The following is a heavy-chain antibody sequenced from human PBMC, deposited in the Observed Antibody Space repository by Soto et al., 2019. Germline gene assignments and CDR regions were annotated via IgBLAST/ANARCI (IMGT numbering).Heavy chain of an antibody. CDR2: ISGSGGST. D-gene: IGHD4-17*01. Sequence: GGSLRLSCAASGFTFSSYAMSWVRQAPGKGLEWVSAISGSGGSTYYADSVKGRFTISRDNSKNTLYLQMNSLRAEDTAVYYCAKVERGLRTTLSKNNYGMDVWGQGTTVTVSS. CDR1: GFTFSSYA. CDR3: AKVERGLRTTLSKNNYGMDV. J-gene: IGHJ6*02. V-gene: IGHV3-23*01.